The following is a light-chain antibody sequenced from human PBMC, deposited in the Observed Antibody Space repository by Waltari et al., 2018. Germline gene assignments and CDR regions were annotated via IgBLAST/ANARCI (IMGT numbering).Light chain of an antibody. V-gene: IGKV1-33*01. CDR1: QDVSNY. Sequence: DIQMTQSPSSLSASVGDRVTITCQASQDVSNYVNWYQQRPGKAPKLLNYDVSNLQAGVPSRFSGRGSGTQFTLTISTLQLDDIATYSCQQYYNLPPTFGQGTKLEIK. CDR3: QQYYNLPPT. CDR2: DVS. J-gene: IGKJ2*01.